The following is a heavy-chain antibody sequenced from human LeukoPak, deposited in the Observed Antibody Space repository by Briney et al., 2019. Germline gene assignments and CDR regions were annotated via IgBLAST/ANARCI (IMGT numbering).Heavy chain of an antibody. V-gene: IGHV4-61*02. Sequence: PSQTLSLTCTVSGRSISSGSYYWSWIRQPAGKGLKWIGRIYTSGSTNYNPSLKSRVTISVDTSKNQFSLKLSSVTAADTAVYYCAGDSSGYQANFDYWGQGTLVTVSS. CDR2: IYTSGST. J-gene: IGHJ4*02. D-gene: IGHD3-22*01. CDR1: GRSISSGSYY. CDR3: AGDSSGYQANFDY.